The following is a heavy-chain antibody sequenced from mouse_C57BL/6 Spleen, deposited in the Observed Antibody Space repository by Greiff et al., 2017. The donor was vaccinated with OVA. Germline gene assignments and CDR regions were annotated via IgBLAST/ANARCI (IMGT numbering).Heavy chain of an antibody. Sequence: EVKLVESGEGLVKPGGSLKLSCAASGFTFSSYAMSWVRQTPEKRLEWVAYISSGGDYIYYADTVKGRFTISRDNARNTLYLQMSSLKSEDTAMYYCTRDRADYYGSSYGYAMDYWGQGTSVTVSS. V-gene: IGHV5-9-1*02. J-gene: IGHJ4*01. D-gene: IGHD1-1*01. CDR3: TRDRADYYGSSYGYAMDY. CDR1: GFTFSSYA. CDR2: ISSGGDYI.